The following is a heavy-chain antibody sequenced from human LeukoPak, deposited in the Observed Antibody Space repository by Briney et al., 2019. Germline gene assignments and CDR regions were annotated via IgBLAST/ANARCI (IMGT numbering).Heavy chain of an antibody. V-gene: IGHV1-69*05. CDR3: ASESAFGGFRDAFDI. CDR2: IIPIFGTA. D-gene: IGHD4-23*01. Sequence: GASVKVSCKASGGTFSSYAISWVRQAPGQGLEWMGWIIPIFGTANYAQKFQGRVTITTDESTSTAYMELSSLRSEDTAVYYCASESAFGGFRDAFDIWGQGTMVTVSS. J-gene: IGHJ3*02. CDR1: GGTFSSYA.